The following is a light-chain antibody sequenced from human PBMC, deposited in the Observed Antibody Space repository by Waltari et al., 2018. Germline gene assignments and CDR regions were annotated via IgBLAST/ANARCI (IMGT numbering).Light chain of an antibody. CDR3: AEALQSVT. J-gene: IGKJ5*01. CDR1: QSLLDNNGYNY. Sequence: DIVMTQSPLSLPVTPGEPASISCRSSQSLLDNNGYNYLDWYLQKPGQSPQILIYLGSNRASGVPDRFSGRGSGTDFTLKISRVEAEDAGVYYCAEALQSVTFGQGTRLEIK. V-gene: IGKV2-28*01. CDR2: LGS.